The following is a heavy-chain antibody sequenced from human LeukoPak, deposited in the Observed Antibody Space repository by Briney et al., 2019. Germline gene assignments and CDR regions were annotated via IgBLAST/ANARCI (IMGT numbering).Heavy chain of an antibody. V-gene: IGHV3-49*04. CDR2: IRSKAYGGTT. CDR3: TRETLMATSHFDY. CDR1: GFTFGDYA. J-gene: IGHJ4*02. Sequence: GGSLRLSCTASGFTFGDYAMSWVRQAPGKGLEWVGFIRSKAYGGTTQYAAPVKGRFTISRDDSKSIAYLQMNSLKTEDTAVYYCTRETLMATSHFDYWGQGAPVTVSS. D-gene: IGHD5-24*01.